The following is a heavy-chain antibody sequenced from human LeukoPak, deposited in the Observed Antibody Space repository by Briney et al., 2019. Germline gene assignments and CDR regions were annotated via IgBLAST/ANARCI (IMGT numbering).Heavy chain of an antibody. CDR3: ARSQYYYDSSGYYPPDYYYYYGMDV. CDR2: ISYDGSNK. Sequence: GGSLRLSCAASGSTFSSYAMHWVRQAPGKGLEWVAVISYDGSNKYYADSVKGRFTISRDNSKNTLYLQMNSLRAEDTAVYYCARSQYYYDSSGYYPPDYYYYYGMDVWGQGTTVTVSS. D-gene: IGHD3-22*01. J-gene: IGHJ6*02. V-gene: IGHV3-30*04. CDR1: GSTFSSYA.